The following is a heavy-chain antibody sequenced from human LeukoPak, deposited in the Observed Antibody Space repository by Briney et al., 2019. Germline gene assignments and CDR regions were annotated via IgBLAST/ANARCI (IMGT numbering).Heavy chain of an antibody. CDR3: ASGTKWELLLNY. J-gene: IGHJ4*02. Sequence: GGSLRLSCATSGFTFSTSWMHWVRQAPGKGLVWVSRINTDGNTRDYADSVKGRFTISRDSSKNTLFLQMNSLKVEDTAVYYCASGTKWELLLNYWGQGTLVTVSS. D-gene: IGHD1-26*01. CDR1: GFTFSTSW. V-gene: IGHV3-74*01. CDR2: INTDGNTR.